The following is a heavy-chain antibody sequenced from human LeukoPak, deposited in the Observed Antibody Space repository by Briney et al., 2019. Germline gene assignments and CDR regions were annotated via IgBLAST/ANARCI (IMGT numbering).Heavy chain of an antibody. V-gene: IGHV3-21*04. J-gene: IGHJ4*02. Sequence: GGSLRLSCAASAFTFSRRWMNWVRQAPGKGLEWVSSISYTGTYIYYADSVKGRFTISRDNAQNSLYLQMNSLRAEDTAIYYCVRDRGTYRPIDYWGQGTLVTVSS. CDR1: AFTFSRRW. D-gene: IGHD1-26*01. CDR3: VRDRGTYRPIDY. CDR2: ISYTGTYI.